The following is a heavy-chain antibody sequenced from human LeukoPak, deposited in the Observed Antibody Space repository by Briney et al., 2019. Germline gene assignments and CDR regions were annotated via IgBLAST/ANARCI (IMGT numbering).Heavy chain of an antibody. CDR2: IWYDGSNK. Sequence: GGSLRLSCAASGFTFSTYGIHWVRQAPGKGLEWVAVIWYDGSNKYYADSVKGRFTISRDNSKNTLYLQMNSLRAEDTAVYYCAKDPIAVAGYYFDYWGQGTLVTVSS. D-gene: IGHD6-19*01. CDR3: AKDPIAVAGYYFDY. V-gene: IGHV3-30*02. CDR1: GFTFSTYG. J-gene: IGHJ4*02.